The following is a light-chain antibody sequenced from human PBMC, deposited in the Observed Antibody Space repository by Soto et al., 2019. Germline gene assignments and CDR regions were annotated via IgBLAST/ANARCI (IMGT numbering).Light chain of an antibody. Sequence: QSALTQPASVSGSPGQSITISCTGTRTDVGGYNFASWYQQHPGKAPKLIIYEVSNRPSGVSNRFSGSKSDNTASLTISGLQAEDEADYYCCSYVSSKTYVFGTGTKVTVL. V-gene: IGLV2-14*01. CDR3: CSYVSSKTYV. CDR1: RTDVGGYNF. J-gene: IGLJ1*01. CDR2: EVS.